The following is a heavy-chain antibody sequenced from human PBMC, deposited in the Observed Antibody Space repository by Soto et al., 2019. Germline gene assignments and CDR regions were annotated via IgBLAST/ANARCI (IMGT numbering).Heavy chain of an antibody. D-gene: IGHD5-12*01. CDR2: IIPIFGTA. V-gene: IGHV1-69*01. Sequence: QVQLVQSGAEVKKPGSSVKVSCKASGGTFSSYAISWVRQAPGQGLEWMGGIIPIFGTANYAQKFQGRVTITADESTSTAYMELRSLRSEDTAVYYCARDKGRDRYSGHDLDYYYGMDVWGQGTTVTVSS. CDR3: ARDKGRDRYSGHDLDYYYGMDV. CDR1: GGTFSSYA. J-gene: IGHJ6*02.